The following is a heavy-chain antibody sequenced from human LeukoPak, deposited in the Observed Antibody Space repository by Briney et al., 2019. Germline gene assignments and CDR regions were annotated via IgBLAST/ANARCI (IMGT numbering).Heavy chain of an antibody. D-gene: IGHD2-2*01. Sequence: SVKVSCKASVGTFSSYAVSGVPGPCGRGWEWMGEIIPIFGTTNYAQKSQGRDTITADESTSTDYMELSSLRSEDTAVYYCARGRTSSPSIFDYWGQGTLVTVSS. J-gene: IGHJ4*02. CDR2: IIPIFGTT. CDR3: ARGRTSSPSIFDY. V-gene: IGHV1-69*01. CDR1: VGTFSSYA.